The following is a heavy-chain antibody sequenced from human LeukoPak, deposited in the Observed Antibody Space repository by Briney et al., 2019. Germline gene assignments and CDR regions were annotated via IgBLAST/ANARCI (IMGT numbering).Heavy chain of an antibody. J-gene: IGHJ3*02. D-gene: IGHD6-13*01. Sequence: GGSLRLSCAASGFTFSSYWMHWVRQAPGKGLVWVSRINSDGRSTSYADSVKGRFTISRDNSKNTLYLQMNSLRAEDTAVYYCAKDSSSADPDAFDIWGQGTMVTVSS. CDR3: AKDSSSADPDAFDI. CDR1: GFTFSSYW. CDR2: INSDGRST. V-gene: IGHV3-74*01.